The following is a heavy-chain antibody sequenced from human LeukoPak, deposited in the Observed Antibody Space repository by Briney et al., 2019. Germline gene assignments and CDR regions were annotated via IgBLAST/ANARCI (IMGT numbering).Heavy chain of an antibody. Sequence: GASVKVYCKASGYTFTSYGISWVRQAPGQGLEWMGWISAYNGNTNYAQKLQGRVTITRDTSASTAYMELSSLRSEDTAVYYCARVKGRSPVYYDSSGQSPSDYWGQGTLVTVSS. CDR1: GYTFTSYG. CDR3: ARVKGRSPVYYDSSGQSPSDY. D-gene: IGHD3-22*01. J-gene: IGHJ4*02. CDR2: ISAYNGNT. V-gene: IGHV1-18*01.